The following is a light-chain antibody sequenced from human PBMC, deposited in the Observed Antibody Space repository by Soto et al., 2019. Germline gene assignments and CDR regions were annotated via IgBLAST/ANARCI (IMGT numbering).Light chain of an antibody. CDR3: CSYTSSSLHV. CDR2: EVT. J-gene: IGLJ1*01. V-gene: IGLV2-14*01. Sequence: QSALTQPASVSGSPGQSITISCTGTSSDVGGYNYVSWFQQHPGKAPKLIIFEVTNRPSGVSNRFSGSKSGNTASLTISGLQAEDEAAYYCCSYTSSSLHVFGTGTKVTVL. CDR1: SSDVGGYNY.